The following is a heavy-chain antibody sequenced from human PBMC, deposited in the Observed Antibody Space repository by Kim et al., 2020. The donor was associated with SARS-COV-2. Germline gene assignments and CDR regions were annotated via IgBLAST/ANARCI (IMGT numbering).Heavy chain of an antibody. CDR1: GFTFSSYG. V-gene: IGHV3-33*01. Sequence: GGSLRLSCAASGFTFSSYGMHWVRQAPGKGLEWVAVIWYDGSNKYYADSVKGRFTISRDNSKNTLYLQMNSLRAEDTAVYYCARDPLSNYDSSGYYPLGYFDYWGQGTLVTVSS. D-gene: IGHD3-22*01. CDR3: ARDPLSNYDSSGYYPLGYFDY. J-gene: IGHJ4*02. CDR2: IWYDGSNK.